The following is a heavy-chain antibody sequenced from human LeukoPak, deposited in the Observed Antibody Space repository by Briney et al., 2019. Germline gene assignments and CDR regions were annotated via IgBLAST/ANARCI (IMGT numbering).Heavy chain of an antibody. CDR2: ISSSSGYI. CDR1: GFTFSSYS. V-gene: IGHV3-21*03. D-gene: IGHD6-6*01. Sequence: PGGSLRLSCAASGFTFSSYSMNWVRQAPGKGLEWVSSISSSSGYIYYADSVKGRFAISRDNAKNSLYLQMNSLRAEDTAVYYCARYGSSSGAFDYWGQGTLVTVSS. CDR3: ARYGSSSGAFDY. J-gene: IGHJ4*02.